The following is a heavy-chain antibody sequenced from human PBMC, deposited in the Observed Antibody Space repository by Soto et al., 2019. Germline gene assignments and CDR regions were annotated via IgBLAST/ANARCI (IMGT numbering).Heavy chain of an antibody. D-gene: IGHD1-1*01. CDR1: GVTFSSYW. Sequence: GGSLRLSCAASGVTFSSYWMHWVRQAPGTGLVWVSRINSDGRSTSYADSVRGRFTISRDNAKDTLSLQMNSLRADDTAVYYCAGQAMATGTVFGAFDIWGQGIMVTVSS. J-gene: IGHJ3*02. CDR3: AGQAMATGTVFGAFDI. CDR2: INSDGRST. V-gene: IGHV3-74*01.